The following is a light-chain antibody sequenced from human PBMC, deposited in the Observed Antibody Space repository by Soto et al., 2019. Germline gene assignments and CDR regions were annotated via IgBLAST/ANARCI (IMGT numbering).Light chain of an antibody. Sequence: QSALTQPASVSGSPGQSITISCTGTSSDVGGYNYVSWYQQHPGKAPKLMIYEVSNRPSGVSNRFSGSKSGNTASLTISGLQAEDEADYYCSSYTSISTVFGGGTKVIVL. CDR1: SSDVGGYNY. CDR3: SSYTSISTV. V-gene: IGLV2-14*01. CDR2: EVS. J-gene: IGLJ2*01.